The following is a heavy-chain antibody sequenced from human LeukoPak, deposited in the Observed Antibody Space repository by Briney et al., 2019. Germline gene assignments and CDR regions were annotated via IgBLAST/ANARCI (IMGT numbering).Heavy chain of an antibody. Sequence: PGGSLRLACAVSRFTFHDYAMHWVRQAPGKGLEWVSGISWNGGTIDYADSVKGRFTISRDNSKNTLYLQMNSLRAEDTAVYYCAVDLAQLAVDYWGQGTLVTVSS. CDR1: RFTFHDYA. D-gene: IGHD6-13*01. V-gene: IGHV3-9*01. CDR3: AVDLAQLAVDY. CDR2: ISWNGGTI. J-gene: IGHJ4*02.